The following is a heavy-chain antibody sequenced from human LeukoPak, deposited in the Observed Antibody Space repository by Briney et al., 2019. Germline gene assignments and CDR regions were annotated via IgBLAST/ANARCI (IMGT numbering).Heavy chain of an antibody. CDR1: GFTFSGSS. V-gene: IGHV3-73*01. Sequence: GGSLRLSCAASGFTFSGSSLNWVRQASGKGLEGVGRIRTKANNDATAYAASVRGRFTISRDDSKNTAYLQMNSLRTEDTAVYYCTRACGGDCFDYWGQGTLVTVSS. CDR2: IRTKANNDAT. D-gene: IGHD2-21*01. CDR3: TRACGGDCFDY. J-gene: IGHJ4*02.